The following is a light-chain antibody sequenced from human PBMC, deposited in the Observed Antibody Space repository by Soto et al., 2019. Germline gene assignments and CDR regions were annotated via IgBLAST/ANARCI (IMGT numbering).Light chain of an antibody. J-gene: IGLJ1*01. CDR2: NNN. V-gene: IGLV1-44*01. CDR3: AAWDDSLNGYV. CDR1: SSNIGTNA. Sequence: QSALTQPPSASGTPGQRVTSSCSGGSSNIGTNAVNWYQQLPGTAPKLLIYNNNQRPSGVPDRFSGSKSGTSASLAISGLQSEDEADYYCAAWDDSLNGYVFGTGTKLT.